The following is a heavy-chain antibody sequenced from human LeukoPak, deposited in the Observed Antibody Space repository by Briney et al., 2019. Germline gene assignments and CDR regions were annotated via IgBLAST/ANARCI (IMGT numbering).Heavy chain of an antibody. CDR1: GFTFSSYW. V-gene: IGHV3-74*01. CDR2: INNDGSST. Sequence: GGSLRLSCAASGFTFSSYWMHWVRQAPGKALVWVSRINNDGSSTSYADSVKGRFTISRDNAKNTLYLQMNSLRAEDTAVYYCTRDPRGFSSGPWGQGTLVTVSS. J-gene: IGHJ4*02. D-gene: IGHD3-10*01. CDR3: TRDPRGFSSGP.